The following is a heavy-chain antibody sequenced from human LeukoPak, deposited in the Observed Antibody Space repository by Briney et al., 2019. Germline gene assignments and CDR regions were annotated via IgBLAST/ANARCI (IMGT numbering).Heavy chain of an antibody. D-gene: IGHD5-24*01. CDR2: ISSSGSTI. V-gene: IGHV3-48*04. Sequence: PGGSLRLSCAASGFTFSSYAMSWVRQAPGKGLEWVSYISSSGSTIYYADSVKGRFTISRDNAKNSLYLQMNSLRAEDTAVYYCARLEMATITVDYWGQGTLVTVSS. J-gene: IGHJ4*02. CDR3: ARLEMATITVDY. CDR1: GFTFSSYA.